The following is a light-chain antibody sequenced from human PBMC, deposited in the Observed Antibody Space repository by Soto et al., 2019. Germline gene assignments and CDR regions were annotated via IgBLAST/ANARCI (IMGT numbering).Light chain of an antibody. V-gene: IGKV1-39*01. CDR3: QQSFSPLPFT. CDR2: GAS. CDR1: QNIFSY. J-gene: IGKJ5*01. Sequence: DIQMSQSPSSLSASVGDRVTITCRASQNIFSYVNWYQQKPGRAPKLLIFGASSLRSGVPSRFSGRGSGTDFTLTINTLQSEDFATYYCQQSFSPLPFTFGQGTLLDIK.